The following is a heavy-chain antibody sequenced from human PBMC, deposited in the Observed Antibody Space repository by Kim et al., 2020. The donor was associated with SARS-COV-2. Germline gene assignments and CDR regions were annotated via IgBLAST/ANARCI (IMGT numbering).Heavy chain of an antibody. J-gene: IGHJ4*02. CDR3: SRGDGSGWSDRFDF. V-gene: IGHV3-66*01. D-gene: IGHD6-19*01. Sequence: ADSVKGRFTISRDSFKNTLFLQMNNLRAEDTAVYYCSRGDGSGWSDRFDFWGQGTLVTVSS.